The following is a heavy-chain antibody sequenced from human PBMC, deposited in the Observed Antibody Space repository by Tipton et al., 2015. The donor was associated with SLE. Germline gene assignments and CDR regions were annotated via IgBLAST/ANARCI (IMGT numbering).Heavy chain of an antibody. Sequence: LRLSCAVSGGSISSGGYSWSWIRQPPGKGLEWIGYIYTSGSTNYNPSLKSRVTISVDTSKNQFSLKLSSVTAADTAVYYCARDLNDYYDSSGYSHGAFDIWGQGTMVTVSS. J-gene: IGHJ3*02. CDR1: GGSISSGGYS. CDR2: IYTSGST. D-gene: IGHD3-22*01. V-gene: IGHV4-30-2*01. CDR3: ARDLNDYYDSSGYSHGAFDI.